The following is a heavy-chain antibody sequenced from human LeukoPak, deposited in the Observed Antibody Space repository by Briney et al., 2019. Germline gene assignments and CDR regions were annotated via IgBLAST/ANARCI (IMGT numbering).Heavy chain of an antibody. CDR2: IKQDGSEK. Sequence: GGSLRLSCAASGFTFSSYWMSWVRQAPGKGLEWVANIKQDGSEKYYVDSVKGRFTISRDNAKNSLYLQMNSLRAEDTAVYYCARDRRDSSGYHMRSYYYGMDVWGQGTTVTVSS. J-gene: IGHJ6*02. V-gene: IGHV3-7*03. CDR3: ARDRRDSSGYHMRSYYYGMDV. D-gene: IGHD3-22*01. CDR1: GFTFSSYW.